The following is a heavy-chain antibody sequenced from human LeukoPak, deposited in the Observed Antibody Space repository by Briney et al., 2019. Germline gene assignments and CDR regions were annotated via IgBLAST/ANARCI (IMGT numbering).Heavy chain of an antibody. CDR2: IYKSGST. CDR3: ARSLSVAGLT. J-gene: IGHJ5*02. CDR1: GGSISSYY. V-gene: IGHV4-39*01. D-gene: IGHD6-19*01. Sequence: SETLSLTCTVSGGSISSYYWGWIRQSPGKGLEWIGSIYKSGSTFYNPSLKSRVIISVDTSRNQFSLKLNSVSAADTAVYYCARSLSVAGLTWGQGTLVAVSS.